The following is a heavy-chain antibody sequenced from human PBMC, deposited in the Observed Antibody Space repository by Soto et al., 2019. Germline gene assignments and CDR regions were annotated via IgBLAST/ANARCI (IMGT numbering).Heavy chain of an antibody. V-gene: IGHV4-30-4*01. Sequence: QVQLQESGPGLVKPSQTLSLTCTVSGDSISSGTNFWSWIRQPPGKALEWMGFIHHSGTTFYNPSLKSRVMISGDTSENKISLKMTSLTAADTAVYSCARARGYCSGPRCSLFYFYGLDVWGQGTKVSVSS. CDR1: GDSISSGTNF. CDR2: IHHSGTT. CDR3: ARARGYCSGPRCSLFYFYGLDV. J-gene: IGHJ6*02. D-gene: IGHD2-15*01.